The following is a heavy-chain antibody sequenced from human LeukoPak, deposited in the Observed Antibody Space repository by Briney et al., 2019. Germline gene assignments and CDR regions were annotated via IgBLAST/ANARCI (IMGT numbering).Heavy chain of an antibody. D-gene: IGHD3-3*01. Sequence: APVKVSCKASGYTFTSYYMHWVRQAPGQGLEWMGIINPSGGSTSYAQKFQGRVTMTRDTSTSTVYMELSSLRSEDTAVYYCARAAWSGYYVGWGQGTLVTVSS. CDR3: ARAAWSGYYVG. J-gene: IGHJ4*02. CDR2: INPSGGST. V-gene: IGHV1-46*01. CDR1: GYTFTSYY.